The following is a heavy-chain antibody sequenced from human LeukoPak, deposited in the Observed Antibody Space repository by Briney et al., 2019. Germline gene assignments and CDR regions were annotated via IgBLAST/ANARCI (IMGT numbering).Heavy chain of an antibody. CDR1: GYTLTELS. CDR2: FDPEDGET. V-gene: IGHV1-24*01. D-gene: IGHD6-6*01. J-gene: IGHJ6*03. CDR3: ATAARADYYYYYMDV. Sequence: ASVKVSCKVSGYTLTELSMHWVRQAPGKGLEWMGGFDPEDGETIYAQKFQGRVTMTEDTSTDTAYMELSSLRSEDTAVYYCATAARADYYYYYMDVWGKGTTVTVSS.